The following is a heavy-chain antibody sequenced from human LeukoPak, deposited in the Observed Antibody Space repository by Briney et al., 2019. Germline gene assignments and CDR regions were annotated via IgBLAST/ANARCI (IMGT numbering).Heavy chain of an antibody. V-gene: IGHV3-23*01. Sequence: GGSLRLSCAASGFTFSSYAMSWVRQAPGKGLEWVSDISGSGHSTYYAESVKGRFTISRENAKNTLYLEMNSRRAEDTAVYYCAKGSQSSGWYGWGQGTLVTVSS. CDR3: AKGSQSSGWYG. J-gene: IGHJ4*02. D-gene: IGHD6-19*01. CDR1: GFTFSSYA. CDR2: ISGSGHST.